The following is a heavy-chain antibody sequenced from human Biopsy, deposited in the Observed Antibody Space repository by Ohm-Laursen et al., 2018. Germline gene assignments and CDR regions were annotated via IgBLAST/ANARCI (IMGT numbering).Heavy chain of an antibody. CDR1: GYSFSTYD. J-gene: IGHJ5*02. Sequence: ASVKVSCKASGYSFSTYDVNWVRQARGQGLEWMGWMIPSSGKTGYAQRFQGRVTLTMNTSISTAYMELSGLRSEDAAVYFCARGYSRRVSIFEASIYWFDTWGQGTLVTVSS. CDR3: ARGYSRRVSIFEASIYWFDT. CDR2: MIPSSGKT. V-gene: IGHV1-8*01. D-gene: IGHD6-6*01.